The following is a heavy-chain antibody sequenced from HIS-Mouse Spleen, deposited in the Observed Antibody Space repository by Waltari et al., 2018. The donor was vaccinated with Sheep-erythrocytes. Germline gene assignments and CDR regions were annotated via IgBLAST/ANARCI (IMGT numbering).Heavy chain of an antibody. CDR3: AKDISRNIVVVPAAVGDY. J-gene: IGHJ4*02. V-gene: IGHV3-74*01. D-gene: IGHD2-2*01. Sequence: EVQLVESGGGLVQPGGSLRLSCAASGFTFSSYWMPWVRQAPGKGLVWVSRSNSDGSSTSYADSGKGRFTISRDNAKNTLYLQMNSLRAEDTAVYYCAKDISRNIVVVPAAVGDYWGQGTLVTVSS. CDR1: GFTFSSYW. CDR2: SNSDGSST.